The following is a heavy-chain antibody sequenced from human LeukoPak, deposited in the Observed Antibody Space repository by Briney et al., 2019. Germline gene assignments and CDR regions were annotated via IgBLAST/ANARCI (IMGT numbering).Heavy chain of an antibody. CDR1: GGSISSSTYY. CDR2: MLYRGST. J-gene: IGHJ4*02. CDR3: ARQGGWGGALSFFDS. D-gene: IGHD3-16*01. V-gene: IGHV4-39*01. Sequence: SETLSLTCTVSGGSISSSTYYWGWIRQTPGKGLEWIGSMLYRGSTYYSPSLRSRVIISVDASKNQFFLTLSPVTAADTAVYYCARQGGWGGALSFFDSWGQETLITVSS.